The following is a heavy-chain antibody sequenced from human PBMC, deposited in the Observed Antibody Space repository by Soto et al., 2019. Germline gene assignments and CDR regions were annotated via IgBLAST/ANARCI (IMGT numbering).Heavy chain of an antibody. J-gene: IGHJ4*02. V-gene: IGHV3-30-3*01. D-gene: IGHD3-22*01. CDR2: ISYDGSNK. Sequence: PGGSLRLSCAASGFTFSSYAMHWVRQAPGKGLEWVAVISYDGSNKYYADSVKGRFTISRDNSKNTLYLQMNSLRAEDTAVYYCARDGHYYDSSGYYPRYYFDYWGQGTLVTVYS. CDR3: ARDGHYYDSSGYYPRYYFDY. CDR1: GFTFSSYA.